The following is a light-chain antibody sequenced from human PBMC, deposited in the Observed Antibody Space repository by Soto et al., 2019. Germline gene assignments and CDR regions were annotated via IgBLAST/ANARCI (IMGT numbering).Light chain of an antibody. CDR2: KAS. V-gene: IGKV1-5*03. CDR1: QSISSW. J-gene: IGKJ1*01. Sequence: DIQMTQSPSTLSASVGYRVTITCRASQSISSWLAWYQQKPGTAPKLLIYKASTVESGLPSRFSGSGSGTEFTLTISSLQADVFAAYYCQQYHSGGTFGQGTKVEVK. CDR3: QQYHSGGT.